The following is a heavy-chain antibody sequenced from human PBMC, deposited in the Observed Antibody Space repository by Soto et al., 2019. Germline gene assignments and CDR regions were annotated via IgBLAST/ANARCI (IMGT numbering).Heavy chain of an antibody. D-gene: IGHD3-10*01. V-gene: IGHV1-69*13. CDR2: IIPIFGTA. CDR3: ARDRVGSSNWFDP. J-gene: IGHJ5*02. Sequence: ASVKVSCKASGGTFSSYAISWVRQAPGQGLEWMGGIIPIFGTANYAQKFQGRVTITADESTSTAYMELSSLRSEDTAVYYCARDRVGSSNWFDPWGQGPLVTVSS. CDR1: GGTFSSYA.